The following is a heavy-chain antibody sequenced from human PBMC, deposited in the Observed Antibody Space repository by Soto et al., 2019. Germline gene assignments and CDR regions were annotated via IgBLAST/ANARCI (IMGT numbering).Heavy chain of an antibody. CDR2: IYYSGST. Sequence: PSETLSLTCTVSGGSISSSGYYWGWIRQPPGKGLEWIGSIYYSGSTYYNPSLKSRVTISVDTSKNQFSLKLSSVTAADTAVYYCARDRPGYCSGGSCYRAREFDYWGQGTLVTVS. D-gene: IGHD2-15*01. J-gene: IGHJ4*02. CDR3: ARDRPGYCSGGSCYRAREFDY. CDR1: GGSISSSGYY. V-gene: IGHV4-39*02.